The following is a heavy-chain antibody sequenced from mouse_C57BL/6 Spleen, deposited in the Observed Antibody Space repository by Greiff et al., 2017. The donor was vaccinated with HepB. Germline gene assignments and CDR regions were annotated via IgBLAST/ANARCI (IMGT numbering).Heavy chain of an antibody. CDR1: GFTFSNYW. Sequence: EVQVVESGGGLVQPGGSMKLSCVASGFTFSNYWMNWVRQSPEKGLEWVAQIRLKSDNYATHYAESVKGRFTISRDDSKSSVYLQMNNLRAEDTGIYYCTDYFYWYFDVWGTGTTVTVSS. D-gene: IGHD1-1*01. CDR3: TDYFYWYFDV. J-gene: IGHJ1*03. V-gene: IGHV6-3*01. CDR2: IRLKSDNYAT.